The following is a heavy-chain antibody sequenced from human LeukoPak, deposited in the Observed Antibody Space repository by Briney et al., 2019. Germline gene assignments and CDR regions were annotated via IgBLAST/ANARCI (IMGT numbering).Heavy chain of an antibody. V-gene: IGHV3-48*03. J-gene: IGHJ4*02. CDR1: GFTFSSYE. CDR2: ISSSGSTI. CDR3: AKETTGYSSSWDFDY. D-gene: IGHD6-13*01. Sequence: GGSLRLSCAASGFTFSSYEMNWVRQAPGKGLEWVSYISSSGSTIYYADSVKGRFTISRDNAKNSLYLQMNSLRAEDTAVYYCAKETTGYSSSWDFDYWGQGTLVTVSS.